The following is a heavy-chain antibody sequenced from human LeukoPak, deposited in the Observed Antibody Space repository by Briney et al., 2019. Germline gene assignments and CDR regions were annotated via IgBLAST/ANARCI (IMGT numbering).Heavy chain of an antibody. D-gene: IGHD3-10*01. V-gene: IGHV4-59*01. J-gene: IGHJ6*03. Sequence: SETLSLTCTVSGGSISSYYWSRIRQPPGKGLEWIGYIYYSGSTNYNPSLKSRVTISVDTSKNQFSLKLSSVTAADTAVYYCARDGDYYYYMDVWGKGTTVTVSS. CDR2: IYYSGST. CDR1: GGSISSYY. CDR3: ARDGDYYYYMDV.